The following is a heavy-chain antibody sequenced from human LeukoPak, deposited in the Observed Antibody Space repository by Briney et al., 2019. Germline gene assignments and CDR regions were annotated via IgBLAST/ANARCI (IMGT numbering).Heavy chain of an antibody. Sequence: GGSLRLSCAASGFTFSSYWMYWVRQPPGKGLVWVSRIKSDGSITSYADSVEGRFTISRDNAKNTLYLQMNSLRAEDTAVYYCARDVGGRLDYWGQGTLVTVSS. CDR3: ARDVGGRLDY. V-gene: IGHV3-74*01. CDR2: IKSDGSIT. D-gene: IGHD1-26*01. CDR1: GFTFSSYW. J-gene: IGHJ4*02.